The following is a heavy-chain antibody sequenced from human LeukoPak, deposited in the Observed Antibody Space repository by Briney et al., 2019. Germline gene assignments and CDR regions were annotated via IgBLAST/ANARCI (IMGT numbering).Heavy chain of an antibody. CDR2: ISRDGYYM. J-gene: IGHJ4*02. V-gene: IGHV3-21*01. CDR1: GFTFSDYS. Sequence: GGSLRLSCAASGFTFSDYSVNWVRQAPGKGLEWVSCISRDGYYMYYADSLKGRFTISRDSAKNSVFLQMNSLRAEDTAVYYCAREVTPYYWGQGTLVTVSS. CDR3: AREVTPYY. D-gene: IGHD2-15*01.